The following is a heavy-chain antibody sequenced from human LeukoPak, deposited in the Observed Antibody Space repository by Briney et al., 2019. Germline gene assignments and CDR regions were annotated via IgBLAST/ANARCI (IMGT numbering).Heavy chain of an antibody. CDR3: AGSGYSGYDLNY. CDR1: GGSFSGYY. V-gene: IGHV4-34*01. Sequence: SETLSLTCAVYGGSFSGYYWSWIRQPPGKGLEWIGEINHSGSTNYNPCLKSRVTISVDTSKNQFSLKLSPVTAADTAVYYCAGSGYSGYDLNYWGQRTLVTVSS. CDR2: INHSGST. D-gene: IGHD5-12*01. J-gene: IGHJ4*02.